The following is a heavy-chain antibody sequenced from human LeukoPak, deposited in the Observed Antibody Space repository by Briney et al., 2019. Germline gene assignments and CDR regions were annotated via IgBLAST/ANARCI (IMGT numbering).Heavy chain of an antibody. CDR3: ARDWAYCSSTSCYGWHAFDI. J-gene: IGHJ3*02. V-gene: IGHV1-2*02. D-gene: IGHD2-2*01. Sequence: ASVKVSCKASGYTFTGYYMHWVRQAPGQGLEWMGWINPNSGGTNYAQKSQGRVTMTRDTSISTAYMELSRLRSDDTAVYYCARDWAYCSSTSCYGWHAFDIWGQGTMVTVSS. CDR2: INPNSGGT. CDR1: GYTFTGYY.